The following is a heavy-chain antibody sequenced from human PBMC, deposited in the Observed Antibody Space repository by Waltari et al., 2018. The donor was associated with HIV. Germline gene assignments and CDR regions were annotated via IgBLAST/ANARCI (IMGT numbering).Heavy chain of an antibody. D-gene: IGHD3-3*01. V-gene: IGHV2-26*01. CDR1: GFSLSNARMG. CDR2: IFMNDEK. Sequence: QVTLKESGPVLVKPTETLTLTCTVPGFSLSNARMGVMWIRQPPGKALDWLAHIFMNDEKSYSPALKIRLTITKDTSKSQGVHTGTNMDPVGTATYSCALGCRKAGYYPPDACDIWGPGTMVTVSS. CDR3: ALGCRKAGYYPPDACDI. J-gene: IGHJ3*02.